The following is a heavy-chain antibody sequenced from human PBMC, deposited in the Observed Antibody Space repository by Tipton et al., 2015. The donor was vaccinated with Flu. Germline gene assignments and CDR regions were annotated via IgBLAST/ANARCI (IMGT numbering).Heavy chain of an antibody. CDR2: INHSGST. CDR3: ARAELHTGRLDYMDV. D-gene: IGHD1-1*01. V-gene: IGHV4-34*01. Sequence: TLSLTCAVYGGSFSGYYWSWIRQPPGKGLEWIGEINHSGSTNYNPSLKSRVTISVDTSKNQFSLKLSSVTAADTAVYYCARAELHTGRLDYMDVWGKGTTVTVSS. J-gene: IGHJ6*03. CDR1: GGSFSGYY.